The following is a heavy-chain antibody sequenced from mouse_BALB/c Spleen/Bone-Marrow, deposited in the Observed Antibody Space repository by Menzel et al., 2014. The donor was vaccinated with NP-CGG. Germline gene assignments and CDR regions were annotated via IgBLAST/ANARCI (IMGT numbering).Heavy chain of an antibody. CDR3: ARGGFLLRSLALDY. CDR1: GYTLTTYT. D-gene: IGHD1-1*01. Sequence: QVQLQQPGAELARPGASVKMSCKASGYTLTTYTMHWVQQRPGQGLEWVGYINPSTGFTNYNQIFKDKATLAADKSSSTAYMQLSSLTSEDSAVYYCARGGFLLRSLALDYWGQGTSVTVSS. V-gene: IGHV1-4*01. CDR2: INPSTGFT. J-gene: IGHJ4*01.